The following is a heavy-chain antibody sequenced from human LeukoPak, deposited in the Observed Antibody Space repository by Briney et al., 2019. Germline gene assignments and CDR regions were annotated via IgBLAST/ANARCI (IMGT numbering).Heavy chain of an antibody. V-gene: IGHV4-30-4*08. CDR3: ARSTNYDASGSYYFDS. Sequence: SQTLSLTCTVSGGSISSGDFYWSWIRQPPGKGLEWIGYTASPYHNPSLKSRLSISIDTSKNQISLKLDSVTASDTAVYFCARSTNYDASGSYYFDSWGQGILVTVTS. CDR1: GGSISSGDFY. CDR2: YTASP. D-gene: IGHD3-10*01. J-gene: IGHJ4*02.